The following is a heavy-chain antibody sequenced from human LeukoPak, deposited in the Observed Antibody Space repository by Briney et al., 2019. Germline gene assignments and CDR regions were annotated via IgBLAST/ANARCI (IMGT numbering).Heavy chain of an antibody. CDR1: GFTFSSYA. Sequence: GGSLRLSCAASGFTFSSYAMSWVRQGPRKGLEWVSAISGSGGSTYYADSVKGRFTISRDNSKNTLYLQMNSLRAEDTAVYYCARDRGGSYSAIDYWGQGTLVTVSS. D-gene: IGHD2-15*01. CDR3: ARDRGGSYSAIDY. V-gene: IGHV3-23*01. J-gene: IGHJ4*02. CDR2: ISGSGGST.